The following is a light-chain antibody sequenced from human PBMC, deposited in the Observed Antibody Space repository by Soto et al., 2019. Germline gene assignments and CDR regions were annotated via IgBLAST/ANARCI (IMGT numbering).Light chain of an antibody. V-gene: IGKV4-1*01. CDR1: QSLLYRSTNNNY. Sequence: DIVLTQFPDSLTLSLGETATIKCESSQSLLYRSTNNNYLAWYQQKPGQSPKVIMYWASTRASGVPDRFSGSGSGTDFTLTIRNLQPEDVAVYYCHQYYTPQITFGGGTKVEI. CDR3: HQYYTPQIT. CDR2: WAS. J-gene: IGKJ4*01.